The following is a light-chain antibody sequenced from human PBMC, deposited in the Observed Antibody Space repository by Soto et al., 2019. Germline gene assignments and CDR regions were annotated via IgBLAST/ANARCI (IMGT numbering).Light chain of an antibody. CDR3: QQYDTSPIT. Sequence: EIVLTQSPGTLSLSPGERATLSCRASQSVSSTHLAWYQQRPGQAPSLLIFGASTRATGIPDRFSGSGSGTDVTLTISRLEPEDFAVYYCQQYDTSPITFGGGTKVEI. CDR2: GAS. CDR1: QSVSSTH. V-gene: IGKV3-20*01. J-gene: IGKJ4*01.